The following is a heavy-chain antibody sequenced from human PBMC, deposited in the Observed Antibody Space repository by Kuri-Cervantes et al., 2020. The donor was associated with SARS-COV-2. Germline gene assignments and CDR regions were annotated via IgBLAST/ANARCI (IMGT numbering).Heavy chain of an antibody. J-gene: IGHJ3*02. CDR1: GFTFGDYA. CDR2: IRSKAYGGTT. CDR3: TRELGIAARYDAFDI. Sequence: GGSRRPSWTASGFTFGDYAMSWVRQAPGKGLEWVGFIRSKAYGGTTEYAASVKGRFTISRDDSKSIAYLQMNSLKTEDTAVYYCTRELGIAARYDAFDIWGQGTMVTVSS. D-gene: IGHD6-6*01. V-gene: IGHV3-49*04.